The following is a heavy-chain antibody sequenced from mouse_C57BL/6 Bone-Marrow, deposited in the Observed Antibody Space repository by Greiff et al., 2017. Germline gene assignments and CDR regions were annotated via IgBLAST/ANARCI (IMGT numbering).Heavy chain of an antibody. CDR1: GFNIKDDY. D-gene: IGHD2-3*01. V-gene: IGHV14-4*01. CDR2: IDPENGDT. Sequence: VQLQQSGAELVRPGASVKLSCTASGFNIKDDYMHWVKQRPEQSLEWIGWIDPENGDTEYASKFQGKATITADTSSNTAYLQLSSLTSEDTAVYYCTIYDGYYKAMDYWGQGTSVTVSS. J-gene: IGHJ4*01. CDR3: TIYDGYYKAMDY.